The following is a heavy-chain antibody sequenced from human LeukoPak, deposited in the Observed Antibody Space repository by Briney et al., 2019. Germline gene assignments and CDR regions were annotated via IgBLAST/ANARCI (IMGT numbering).Heavy chain of an antibody. Sequence: PGGSLRPSFAASGFTFSSSAMSWARQPPGRGREWGSAIRGSGGSSYYADSVKGRFTISRDNSKNTLYLQMNSLRAEDTAVYYCAKGGSSSWYIRYYYYYYYMDVWGKGTTVTVSS. CDR1: GFTFSSSA. D-gene: IGHD6-13*01. CDR2: IRGSGGSS. J-gene: IGHJ6*03. V-gene: IGHV3-23*01. CDR3: AKGGSSSWYIRYYYYYYYMDV.